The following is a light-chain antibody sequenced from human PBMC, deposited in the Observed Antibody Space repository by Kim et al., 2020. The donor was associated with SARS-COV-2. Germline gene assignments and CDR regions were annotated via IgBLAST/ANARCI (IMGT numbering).Light chain of an antibody. CDR3: QVWDSGSDHWL. V-gene: IGLV3-21*04. CDR2: YDT. J-gene: IGLJ3*02. Sequence: SYELTQPPSVSEAPGKTATITCGGDDIGTKSVHWYQQKPGQAPVLVIYYDTDRPSGIPERFSASNSGSTATLTVSRVEAGDEADYYCQVWDSGSDHWLFGGGTQLTVL. CDR1: DIGTKS.